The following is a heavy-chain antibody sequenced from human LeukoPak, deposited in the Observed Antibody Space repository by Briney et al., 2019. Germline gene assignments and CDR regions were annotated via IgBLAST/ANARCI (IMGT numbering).Heavy chain of an antibody. D-gene: IGHD4-17*01. CDR2: IIPIFGTA. V-gene: IGHV1-69*13. Sequence: GASVKVSCKASGYTFTGYYMHWVRQAPGQGLEWMGGIIPIFGTANYAQKFQGRVTITADESTSTAYMELSSLRSEDTAVYYCARGRISPRTVTTWFYYYYYMDVWGKGTTVTISS. CDR1: GYTFTGYY. J-gene: IGHJ6*03. CDR3: ARGRISPRTVTTWFYYYYYMDV.